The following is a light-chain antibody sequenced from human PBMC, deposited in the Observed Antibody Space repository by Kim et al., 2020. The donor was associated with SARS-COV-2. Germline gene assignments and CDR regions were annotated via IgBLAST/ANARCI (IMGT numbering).Light chain of an antibody. CDR1: QTIKSW. Sequence: SASVGDRVTITCRASQTIKSWLAWYQQKPGQAPKLLIQKASTLESGVPSRFSGGGSGTDFTLTISSLQPDEFATYYCKQYDTYWTFGQGTKVDIK. CDR3: KQYDTYWT. CDR2: KAS. V-gene: IGKV1-5*03. J-gene: IGKJ1*01.